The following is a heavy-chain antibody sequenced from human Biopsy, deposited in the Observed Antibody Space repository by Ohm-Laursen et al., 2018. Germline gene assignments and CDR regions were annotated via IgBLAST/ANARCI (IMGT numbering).Heavy chain of an antibody. V-gene: IGHV1-69*06. Sequence: SVKVSCKAPGGTFSNYGVNWVRQAPGQGLEWLGGNIPILGTGNYAQKFQDRVTITSDKFTRTAYMELSSLRSDDTAIYYCSTVRGLVWFGELIAWGQGTLVTVSS. D-gene: IGHD3-10*01. CDR2: NIPILGTG. CDR3: STVRGLVWFGELIA. CDR1: GGTFSNYG. J-gene: IGHJ5*02.